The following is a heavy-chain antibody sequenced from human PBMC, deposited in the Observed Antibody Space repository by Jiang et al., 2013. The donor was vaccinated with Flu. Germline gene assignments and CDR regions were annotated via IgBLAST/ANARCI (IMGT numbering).Heavy chain of an antibody. J-gene: IGHJ4*02. Sequence: QMPGKGLEWMGRIDPSDSYTNYSPSFQGHVTISADKSISTAYLQWSSLKASDTAMYYCARQVDWNDVHPMAMGWGQGTLVTVSS. D-gene: IGHD1-1*01. V-gene: IGHV5-10-1*01. CDR2: IDPSDSYT. CDR3: ARQVDWNDVHPMAMG.